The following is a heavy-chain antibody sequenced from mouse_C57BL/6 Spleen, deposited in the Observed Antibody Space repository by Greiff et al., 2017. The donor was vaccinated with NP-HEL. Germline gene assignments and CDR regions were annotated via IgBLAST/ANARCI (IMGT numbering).Heavy chain of an antibody. CDR3: ARSGTVVANWYFDV. CDR1: GYSFTGYY. V-gene: IGHV1-42*01. Sequence: EVMLVESGPELVKPGASVKISCKASGYSFTGYYMNWVKQSPEKSLEWIGEINPSTGGTTYNQKFKAKATLTVDKSSSTAYMQLKSLTSEDSAVYYCARSGTVVANWYFDVWGTGTTVTVSS. D-gene: IGHD1-1*01. J-gene: IGHJ1*03. CDR2: INPSTGGT.